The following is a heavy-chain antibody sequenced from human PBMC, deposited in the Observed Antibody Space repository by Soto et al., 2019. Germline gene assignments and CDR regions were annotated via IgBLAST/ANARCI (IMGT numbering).Heavy chain of an antibody. CDR3: ATPAPDYDILTGYTY. J-gene: IGHJ4*02. V-gene: IGHV1-46*01. Sequence: ASVKVSCKASGYTFTSYYMHWVRQAPGQGLEWMGIINPSGGSTSYAQKFQGRVTMTRDTSTSTVYMELSSLRSEDTAVYYCATPAPDYDILTGYTYWGQGTLVTVSS. CDR2: INPSGGST. CDR1: GYTFTSYY. D-gene: IGHD3-9*01.